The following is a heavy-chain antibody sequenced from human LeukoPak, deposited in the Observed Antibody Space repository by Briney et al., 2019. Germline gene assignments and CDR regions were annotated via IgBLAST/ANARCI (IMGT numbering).Heavy chain of an antibody. CDR1: GFTFSSYW. CDR3: ADEGGGAFDI. D-gene: IGHD3-16*01. V-gene: IGHV3-7*01. CDR2: IKEDGSEK. J-gene: IGHJ3*02. Sequence: PGGSLRLSCAASGFTFSSYWMSWVRQAPGKGLEWVANIKEDGSEKYYVDSVKGRFTISRDNARNSLYLQMNSLRAEDTAVYYCADEGGGAFDIWGQGTMVTVSS.